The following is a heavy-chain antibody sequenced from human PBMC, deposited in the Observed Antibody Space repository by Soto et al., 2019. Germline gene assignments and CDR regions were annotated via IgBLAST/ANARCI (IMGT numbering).Heavy chain of an antibody. D-gene: IGHD6-19*01. Sequence: NPSETLSLTCAVYGGSFSGYYWSWIRQPPGKGLEWIGEINHSGSTNYNPSLKSRVTISVDTSKNQFSLKLSSVTAADTAVYYCARGRRWLPRGAFDIWGQGTMVTVSS. CDR3: ARGRRWLPRGAFDI. CDR1: GGSFSGYY. J-gene: IGHJ3*02. CDR2: INHSGST. V-gene: IGHV4-34*01.